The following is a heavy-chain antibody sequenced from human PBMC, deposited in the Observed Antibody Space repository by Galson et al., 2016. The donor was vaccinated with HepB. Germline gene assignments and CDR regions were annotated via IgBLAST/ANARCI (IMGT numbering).Heavy chain of an antibody. CDR2: IFNSGST. V-gene: IGHV4-59*01. Sequence: LSLTCTVSGGSMSYYYWNWIRQSPGKGLEYIGYIFNSGSTNYNPSLSSRVTISVDTSKQQFSLKMSSVTAADTAVYYCARTPLRERFLNYYFDYWGQGLLVTVSS. CDR3: ARTPLRERFLNYYFDY. D-gene: IGHD3-10*01. CDR1: GGSMSYYY. J-gene: IGHJ4*02.